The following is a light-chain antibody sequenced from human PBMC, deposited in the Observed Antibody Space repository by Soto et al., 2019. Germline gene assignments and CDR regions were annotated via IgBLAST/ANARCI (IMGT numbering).Light chain of an antibody. Sequence: QSALTQPPSVSGSPEQSVAISCTGTNSDVGNYNRVSWYRQPPGTTPKLLIYEVNKRPSGVPDRFSGSKSGNTASLTISGLQAEDEADYYCSSYTSSSALVFGGGTKLTVL. CDR3: SSYTSSSALV. V-gene: IGLV2-18*02. CDR1: NSDVGNYNR. J-gene: IGLJ2*01. CDR2: EVN.